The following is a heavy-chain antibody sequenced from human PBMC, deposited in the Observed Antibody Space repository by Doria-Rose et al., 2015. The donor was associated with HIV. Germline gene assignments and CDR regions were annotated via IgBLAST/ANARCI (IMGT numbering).Heavy chain of an antibody. CDR2: INDSGST. V-gene: IGHV4-34*01. J-gene: IGHJ4*02. Sequence: KGLEWIGEINDSGSTTYSPSLKSRVTISVDTSKSQFSLKLSSVTAADTAVYYCARERPRLDYWGQGTLVTVSS. CDR3: ARERPRLDY. D-gene: IGHD6-6*01.